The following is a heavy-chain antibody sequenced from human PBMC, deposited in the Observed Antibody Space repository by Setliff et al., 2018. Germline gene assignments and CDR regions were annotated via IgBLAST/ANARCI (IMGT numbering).Heavy chain of an antibody. CDR2: IYDSGSS. CDR3: ARGGTYRYFDY. CDR1: GGSVSNSGFF. J-gene: IGHJ4*02. V-gene: IGHV4-39*07. Sequence: SETLSLTCTVSGGSVSNSGFFWGWLRQAPGKGLEWIGNIYDSGSSNYNASLKSRVTMSVDTSKTQFSLKLNSMTTADTAVYYCARGGTYRYFDYWGQGALVTVSS.